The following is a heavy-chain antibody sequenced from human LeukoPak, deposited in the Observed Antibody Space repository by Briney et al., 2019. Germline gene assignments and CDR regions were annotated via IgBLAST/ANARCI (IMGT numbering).Heavy chain of an antibody. CDR2: ISSNGGST. D-gene: IGHD6-13*01. V-gene: IGHV3-64*01. CDR1: GFTFSSYA. CDR3: ARDRGAAGTFYYYGMDV. J-gene: IGHJ6*02. Sequence: GGSLRLSCAASGFTFSSYAMHWVRQAPGKGLEYVSAISSNGGSTYYANSVKGRFTISRDNSKNTLYLQMNSLRAEDTAVYYCARDRGAAGTFYYYGMDVWGQGTTVTVSS.